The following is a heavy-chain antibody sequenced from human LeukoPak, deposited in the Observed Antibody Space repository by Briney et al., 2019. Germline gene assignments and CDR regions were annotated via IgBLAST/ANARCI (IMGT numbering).Heavy chain of an antibody. V-gene: IGHV1-69*04. Sequence: SVKVSCKASGGTFSSYAISWVRQAPGQGLEWMGRIIPILGIANYAQKFQGRVTITADKSTSTAYMELSSLRSEDPAVYYCARDVGPPYSGSFDYWGQGTLVTVSS. CDR1: GGTFSSYA. J-gene: IGHJ4*02. D-gene: IGHD1-26*01. CDR3: ARDVGPPYSGSFDY. CDR2: IIPILGIA.